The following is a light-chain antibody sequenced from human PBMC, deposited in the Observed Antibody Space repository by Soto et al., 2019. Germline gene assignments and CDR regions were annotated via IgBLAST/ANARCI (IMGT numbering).Light chain of an antibody. V-gene: IGKV1-39*01. Sequence: DIEMTQSPPTLSASVGDSVTITCRASQSITTWLDGYQQRPGKETKLLIHVASSLQSGVPFRVSGIRSGTAFTLTISSLQPEDFATYYCQQSYSTPVTFGQGTKLDIK. CDR2: VAS. CDR1: QSITTW. J-gene: IGKJ1*01. CDR3: QQSYSTPVT.